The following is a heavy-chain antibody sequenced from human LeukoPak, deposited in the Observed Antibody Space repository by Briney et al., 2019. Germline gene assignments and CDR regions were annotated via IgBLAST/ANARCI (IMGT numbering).Heavy chain of an antibody. Sequence: GESLKISGKGSGYSFTSYWIGWVRQMPGKALEWMGGIYPGADNRYSPSFQGQVTISADKSISTAYLQWNSLKASDTAMYYSARCVGGTSCSIEFWGQGTLVTVSS. CDR3: ARCVGGTSCSIEF. J-gene: IGHJ4*02. CDR2: IYPGADN. V-gene: IGHV5-51*01. CDR1: GYSFTSYW. D-gene: IGHD2-2*01.